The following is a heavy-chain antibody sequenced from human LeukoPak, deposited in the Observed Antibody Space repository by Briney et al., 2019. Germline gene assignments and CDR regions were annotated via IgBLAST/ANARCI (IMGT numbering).Heavy chain of an antibody. CDR3: ARARYSGYDPHY. J-gene: IGHJ4*02. V-gene: IGHV1-69*01. CDR2: IIPIFGTA. Sequence: AASVTVSCKASGGTFSSYAISWVRQAPGQGLEWMGGIIPIFGTANYAQKFQGRVTITADESTSTAYMELSSLRSEDTAVYYCARARYSGYDPHYWGQGTLVTVSS. D-gene: IGHD5-12*01. CDR1: GGTFSSYA.